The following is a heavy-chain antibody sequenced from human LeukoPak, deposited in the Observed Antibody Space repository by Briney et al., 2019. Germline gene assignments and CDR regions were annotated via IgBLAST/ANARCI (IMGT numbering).Heavy chain of an antibody. Sequence: SETLSLTCTVSGGSISSGDYYWSWIRQPPGKGLEWIGYIYYSGSTYYNPSLKSRVTISVDTSKNQFSLKLSSVTAADTAVYFCVSRNSGSYSQLDYWGQGTLVTVSS. CDR3: VSRNSGSYSQLDY. CDR2: IYYSGST. D-gene: IGHD3-10*01. V-gene: IGHV4-30-4*08. J-gene: IGHJ4*02. CDR1: GGSISSGDYY.